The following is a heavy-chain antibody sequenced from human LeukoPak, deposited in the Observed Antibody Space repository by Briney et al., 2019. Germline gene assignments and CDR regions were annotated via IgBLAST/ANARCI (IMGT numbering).Heavy chain of an antibody. Sequence: SETLSLTCAVYGGSFSGYYWSWIRQPPGKGLEWIGEINHSGSTNYNPSLKSRVTISVDTSKNQFSLKLSFLPAANTAVYYCGRGATVNVFDIWAQGTMVTVSS. D-gene: IGHD4-17*01. CDR3: GRGATVNVFDI. J-gene: IGHJ3*02. CDR2: INHSGST. CDR1: GGSFSGYY. V-gene: IGHV4-34*01.